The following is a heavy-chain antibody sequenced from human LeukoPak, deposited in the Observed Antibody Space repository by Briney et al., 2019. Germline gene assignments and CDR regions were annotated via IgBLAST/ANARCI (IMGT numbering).Heavy chain of an antibody. CDR2: ISSSGRNT. CDR1: GFTFSSFA. Sequence: GGSLRLSCAASGFTFSSFAMSWVRQTPGKGLEWVSSISSSGRNTYYADSVKGRFTISRDNSENTLYLQMNSLRAEDTAVYYCAKDSGWLQSWGQGTLVTVSS. D-gene: IGHD5-24*01. V-gene: IGHV3-23*01. CDR3: AKDSGWLQS. J-gene: IGHJ5*02.